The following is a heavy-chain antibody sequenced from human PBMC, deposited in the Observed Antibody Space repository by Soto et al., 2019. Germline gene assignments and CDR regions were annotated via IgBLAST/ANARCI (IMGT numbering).Heavy chain of an antibody. CDR1: GGTFSSYA. J-gene: IGHJ3*02. D-gene: IGHD3-22*01. Sequence: QVQLVQSGAEVKKPGSSVKVSCKASGGTFSSYAISWVRQAPGQGLEWMGGIIPIFGTANYAQKFQGRVTITADESTSTAYMELSSLRSEDTAVYYCARGLTVYYYDSNHDAFDIWGQGTMVTVSS. CDR2: IIPIFGTA. CDR3: ARGLTVYYYDSNHDAFDI. V-gene: IGHV1-69*12.